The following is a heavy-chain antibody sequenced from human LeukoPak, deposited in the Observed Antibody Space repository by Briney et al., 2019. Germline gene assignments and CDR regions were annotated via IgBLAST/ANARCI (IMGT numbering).Heavy chain of an antibody. CDR1: GGSVSSGRSY. CDR2: IYYSGST. J-gene: IGHJ4*02. CDR3: ARHVGNSGSGSYLTYFDY. V-gene: IGHV4-61*01. Sequence: PSETLSLTCSVSGGSVSSGRSYWSWIRQPPGKGLEWIGHIYYSGSTHYNPSLKSRVTISVDTSKNQFSLKLSSVTAADTAVYYCARHVGNSGSGSYLTYFDYWGQGTLVTVSS. D-gene: IGHD3-10*01.